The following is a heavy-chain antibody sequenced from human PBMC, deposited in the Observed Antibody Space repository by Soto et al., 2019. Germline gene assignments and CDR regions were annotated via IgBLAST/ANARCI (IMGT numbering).Heavy chain of an antibody. CDR1: GFTFSSYA. Sequence: EVQLLESGGGLVQPGGSLRLSCSASGFTFSSYAMSWVRQAPGKGLEWVSAISGSGGSTYYADSVKGRFTISRDNSKNTLYLQMNSLRAEDTAVYYCAKTSYGSGSYPLDYWGQGTLVTVSS. D-gene: IGHD3-10*01. CDR2: ISGSGGST. CDR3: AKTSYGSGSYPLDY. J-gene: IGHJ4*02. V-gene: IGHV3-23*01.